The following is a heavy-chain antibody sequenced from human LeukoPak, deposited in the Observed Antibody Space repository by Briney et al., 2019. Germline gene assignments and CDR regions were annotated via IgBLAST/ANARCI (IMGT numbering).Heavy chain of an antibody. D-gene: IGHD5-18*01. Sequence: RASVTVSFKASGGTFSSYAISWVRPAPGQGLEWMGRIIPILGIANYAQKFQGRVTITADKSTSTAYMELSSLRSEDTAVYYCAREGYSYGSDSNWFDPWGQGTLVTVSS. J-gene: IGHJ5*02. CDR3: AREGYSYGSDSNWFDP. CDR2: IIPILGIA. V-gene: IGHV1-69*04. CDR1: GGTFSSYA.